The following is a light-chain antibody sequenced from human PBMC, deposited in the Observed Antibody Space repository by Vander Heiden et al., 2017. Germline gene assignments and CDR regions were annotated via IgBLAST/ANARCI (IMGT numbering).Light chain of an antibody. V-gene: IGKV1-39*01. CDR1: QSISSY. CDR2: LAS. CDR3: QQSYGSLST. J-gene: IGKJ2*01. Sequence: DIQMTQSPCSLSASVGDRVTITCRASQSISSYLNWYQHKPGKAPKLLIYLASSLQSGVPSRFSGRGSGTDFTLTISSLQPEDFATYYCQQSYGSLSTFGQGTKLQIK.